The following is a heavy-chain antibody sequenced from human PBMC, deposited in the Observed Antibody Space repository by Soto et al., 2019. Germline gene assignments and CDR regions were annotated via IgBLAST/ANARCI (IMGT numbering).Heavy chain of an antibody. CDR1: GFKFSTYW. J-gene: IGHJ3*02. CDR3: AAYNTSRHAAFDI. D-gene: IGHD1-20*01. CDR2: IKQDANEM. Sequence: EVQVVESGGGLVQPGGSLRLSCAASGFKFSTYWMSWVRQAPGKGLEWLANIKQDANEMYYVDSVKGRCTISGDTSKNSLFLIMDSLRVEDTAVYYGAAYNTSRHAAFDIWGQGTTVIVSS. V-gene: IGHV3-7*01.